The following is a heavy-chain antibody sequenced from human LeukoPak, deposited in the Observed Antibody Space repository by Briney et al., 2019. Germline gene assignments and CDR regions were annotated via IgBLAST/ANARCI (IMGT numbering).Heavy chain of an antibody. CDR1: GFTVSSNY. D-gene: IGHD3-10*01. J-gene: IGHJ4*02. V-gene: IGHV3-53*01. Sequence: GGSLRLSCAASGFTVSSNYMSWVRQAPGKGLEWVSVIYSGGSTYYADSVKGRFTISRDNSKNTLYLQMNSLRAEDTAVYYCATRTIFRGVTCWGQGTLVTVSS. CDR2: IYSGGST. CDR3: ATRTIFRGVTC.